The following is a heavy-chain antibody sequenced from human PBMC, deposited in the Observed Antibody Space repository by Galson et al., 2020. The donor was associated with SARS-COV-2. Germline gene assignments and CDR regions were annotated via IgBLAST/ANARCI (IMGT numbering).Heavy chain of an antibody. D-gene: IGHD6-19*01. Sequence: ASVKVSCKASGYTFTSYGISWVRQAPGQGLEWMGWISAYNGNTNYAQKLQGRVTMTTDTSTSTAYMELRSLRSDDTAVYYCARDCFPSIAVAGTTNSKYGRDVGGQGTTVTVSS. J-gene: IGHJ6*02. CDR3: ARDCFPSIAVAGTTNSKYGRDV. CDR2: ISAYNGNT. CDR1: GYTFTSYG. V-gene: IGHV1-18*04.